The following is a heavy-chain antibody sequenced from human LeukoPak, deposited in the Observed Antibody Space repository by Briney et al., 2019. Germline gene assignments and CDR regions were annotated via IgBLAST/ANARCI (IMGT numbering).Heavy chain of an antibody. CDR2: INPSGGST. D-gene: IGHD2-8*01. CDR3: AREDVVLVDAVRYYYYGMDV. V-gene: IGHV1-46*01. Sequence: ASVKVSCKASGYNFISYYMHSVRQAPGQGVEWMGIINPSGGSTSYAQKFQDRVTMTRDTSTSTVYMELSSLKSEDTAVYYCAREDVVLVDAVRYYYYGMDVWGQGTTVTVSS. CDR1: GYNFISYY. J-gene: IGHJ6*02.